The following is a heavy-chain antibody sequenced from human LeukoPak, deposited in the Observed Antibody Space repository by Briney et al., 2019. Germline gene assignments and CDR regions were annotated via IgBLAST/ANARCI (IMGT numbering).Heavy chain of an antibody. Sequence: PGGAPLLSCAASGFTLSSYSMKRGRQAPGEGRGWVSSLINNSSYIYYADSVKGRFTISRDNAKNSLYLQMNSLRAEDTAVYYCARDRSFMITFGGLSAIDYWGQGTLVTVSS. CDR1: GFTLSSYS. CDR3: ARDRSFMITFGGLSAIDY. V-gene: IGHV3-21*01. J-gene: IGHJ4*02. D-gene: IGHD3-16*01. CDR2: LINNSSYI.